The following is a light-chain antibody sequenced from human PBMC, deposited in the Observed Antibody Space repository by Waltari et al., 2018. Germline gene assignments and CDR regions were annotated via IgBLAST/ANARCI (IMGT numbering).Light chain of an antibody. CDR1: NSDVGGYNY. CDR2: EVT. J-gene: IGLJ1*01. V-gene: IGLV2-14*01. Sequence: QSALTQPASVSGSPGQSITISCTGTNSDVGGYNYVSWYQQRPGKAPQLLVSEVTNRPSGVSNRFSGSKSDNTASRTISGLLAEDEADYYCSSYTNSSTYVFGTGTKVTVL. CDR3: SSYTNSSTYV.